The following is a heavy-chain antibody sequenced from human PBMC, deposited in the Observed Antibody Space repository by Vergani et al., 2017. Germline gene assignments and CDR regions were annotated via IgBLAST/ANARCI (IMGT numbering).Heavy chain of an antibody. Sequence: QVQLQQWGAGLLKPSETLSLTCAVYGGSFSGYYWSWIRQPPGKGLEWMGYIYTSGSTNYNPSLKSRVTISVDTSKNQFSLKLSSVTAADTAVYYCARAKYYYDSSGPDAFDIWGQGTMVTVSS. CDR1: GGSFSGYY. CDR2: IYTSGST. CDR3: ARAKYYYDSSGPDAFDI. V-gene: IGHV4-4*09. J-gene: IGHJ3*02. D-gene: IGHD3-22*01.